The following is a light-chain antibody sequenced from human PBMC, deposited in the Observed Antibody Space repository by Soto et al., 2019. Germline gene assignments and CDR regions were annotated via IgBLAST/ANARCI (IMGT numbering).Light chain of an antibody. Sequence: DIQMTQSPSTLSASVGDRVTLTCRASQSISSWLAWYQQKPGKAPKLLIYKASNLESGVPSRFSGSGSGTEFTLTISSLQPDDFATYYCQQYNSYPYTFGQGTRLEIK. CDR1: QSISSW. V-gene: IGKV1-5*03. J-gene: IGKJ2*01. CDR3: QQYNSYPYT. CDR2: KAS.